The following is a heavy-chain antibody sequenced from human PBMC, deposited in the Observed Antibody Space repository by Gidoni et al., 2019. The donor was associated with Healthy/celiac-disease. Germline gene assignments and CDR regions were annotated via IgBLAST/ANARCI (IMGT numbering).Heavy chain of an antibody. Sequence: QVQLVESGGGVVQPGRSMRLACAASGFTFSSYAMHWVRQAPGKGLEWVAVISYDGSNKYYADSVKGRFTISRDNSKNTLYLQMNSLRAEDTAVYYCASGVAYYYDSSSEDYWGQGTLVTVSS. V-gene: IGHV3-30-3*01. D-gene: IGHD3-22*01. J-gene: IGHJ4*02. CDR3: ASGVAYYYDSSSEDY. CDR2: ISYDGSNK. CDR1: GFTFSSYA.